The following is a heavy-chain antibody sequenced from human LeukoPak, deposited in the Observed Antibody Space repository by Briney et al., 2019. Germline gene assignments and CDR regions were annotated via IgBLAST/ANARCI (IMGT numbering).Heavy chain of an antibody. CDR2: IHDSGST. D-gene: IGHD3-22*01. V-gene: IGHV4-59*08. Sequence: SETLSLTCTVSGGTISSYYWNWIRQPPGKGLEWIGYIHDSGSTKYNPSLKSRVTISVETSKNQFSLKLSSVTAADTAVYFCARTVRDSSGNYPRWLDPWGQGTLVIVSS. CDR1: GGTISSYY. J-gene: IGHJ5*02. CDR3: ARTVRDSSGNYPRWLDP.